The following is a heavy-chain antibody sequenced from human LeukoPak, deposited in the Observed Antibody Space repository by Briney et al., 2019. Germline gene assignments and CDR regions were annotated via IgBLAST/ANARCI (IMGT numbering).Heavy chain of an antibody. CDR1: GGSFSGYY. Sequence: SETLSLTCAVYGGSFSGYYWSWIRQPPGEGLEWIGEINHSGSTNYNPSLKSRVTISVDTSKNQFSLKLSSVTAADTAVYYCARIPYSLNWFDPWGQGTLVTVSS. D-gene: IGHD5-18*01. CDR2: INHSGST. J-gene: IGHJ5*02. V-gene: IGHV4-34*01. CDR3: ARIPYSLNWFDP.